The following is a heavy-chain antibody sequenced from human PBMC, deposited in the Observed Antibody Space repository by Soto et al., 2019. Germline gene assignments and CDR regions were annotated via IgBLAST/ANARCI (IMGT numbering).Heavy chain of an antibody. D-gene: IGHD2-2*01. CDR1: GGTFSSSA. V-gene: IGHV1-69*01. Sequence: QVQLVQSGAEVKKPGSSVKVSCKASGGTFSSSAISWVRQAPGQGLEWMGGLIPISGTANYAQKFQGRVTITADESTSTAYRELSSLRSEDTAVYYCARSQGSSTSLEIYYYYYYGMEVWGQGTTVTVSS. CDR2: LIPISGTA. CDR3: ARSQGSSTSLEIYYYYYYGMEV. J-gene: IGHJ6*02.